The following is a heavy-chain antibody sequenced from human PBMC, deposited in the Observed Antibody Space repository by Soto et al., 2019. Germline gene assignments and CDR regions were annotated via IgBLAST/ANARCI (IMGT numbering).Heavy chain of an antibody. CDR2: IRGTDDYT. CDR1: GCTFSSFA. Sequence: EGSLRLSCSVSGCTFSSFAMTYISQAPGEGLEWVSSIRGTDDYTYYAASVKVRLTISRDNALITLLIHMNKLRADDKAEYYSAKSTGTYPSEIQALFSNRGLGTLEDV. V-gene: IGHV3-23*01. D-gene: IGHD1-1*01. J-gene: IGHJ6*01. CDR3: AKSTGTYPSEIQALFSNRGLGTLEDV.